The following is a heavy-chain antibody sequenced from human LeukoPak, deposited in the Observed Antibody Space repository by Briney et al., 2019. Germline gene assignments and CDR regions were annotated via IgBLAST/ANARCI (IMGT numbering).Heavy chain of an antibody. Sequence: PGRSLRLSCAASGFTFSSYGMHWVRQAPGKGLEWVAVIWYDGSNKYYADSVKGRFTISRDNSKNTLYLQMNSLRAEDTAVYYCARAQVPIQLWVGLDYWGQGTLVTVSS. CDR2: IWYDGSNK. CDR3: ARAQVPIQLWVGLDY. D-gene: IGHD5-18*01. J-gene: IGHJ4*02. V-gene: IGHV3-33*01. CDR1: GFTFSSYG.